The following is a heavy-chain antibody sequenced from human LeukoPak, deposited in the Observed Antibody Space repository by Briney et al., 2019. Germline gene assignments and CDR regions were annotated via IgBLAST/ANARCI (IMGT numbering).Heavy chain of an antibody. D-gene: IGHD2-8*01. J-gene: IGHJ4*02. V-gene: IGHV1-2*02. Sequence: ASVTVSCKASGYTFTDYYMHWVRQAPGQGLEWMGWINPNSGDTHYAQKFQGRVTMTRDTSISTAYMELSRLRSDETAVYYCAGSLGYCTSNVCYLKYWGQGTLVTVSS. CDR2: INPNSGDT. CDR3: AGSLGYCTSNVCYLKY. CDR1: GYTFTDYY.